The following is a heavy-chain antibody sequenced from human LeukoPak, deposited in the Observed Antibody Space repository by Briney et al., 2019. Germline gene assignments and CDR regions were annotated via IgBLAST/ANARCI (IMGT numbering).Heavy chain of an antibody. V-gene: IGHV4-34*01. CDR1: GGSFSGYY. CDR2: INHSGST. D-gene: IGHD1-26*01. J-gene: IGHJ3*02. CDR3: ARGDPLYIVGATRGAFDI. Sequence: PSETLSLTCAVYGGSFSGYYWSWIRQPPGKGLEWIGEINHSGSTNYNPSLKSRVTISVDTSKNQFSLKLSSVTAADTAVYYCARGDPLYIVGATRGAFDIWAKGQWSPSLQ.